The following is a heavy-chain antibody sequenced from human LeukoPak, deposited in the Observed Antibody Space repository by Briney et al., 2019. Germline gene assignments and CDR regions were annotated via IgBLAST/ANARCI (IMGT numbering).Heavy chain of an antibody. CDR1: GGSISSYY. J-gene: IGHJ3*02. CDR2: IYTSGRT. Sequence: SETLSLTCTVSGGSISSYYWSWIRQPAGKGLEWIGRIYTSGRTNYNPSLTSRVTISVETSNNQLSLRLSSVTAADTAVYYCARLTPPTGVWAFDIWGQGIMVSVSS. V-gene: IGHV4-4*07. D-gene: IGHD2-21*01. CDR3: ARLTPPTGVWAFDI.